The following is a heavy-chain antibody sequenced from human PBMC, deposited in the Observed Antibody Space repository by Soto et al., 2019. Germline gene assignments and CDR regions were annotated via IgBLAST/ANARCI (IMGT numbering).Heavy chain of an antibody. CDR2: IWYDGSNK. Sequence: QVQLVESGGGVVQPGRSLRLSCAASGFTFSSYGMHWVRQAPGKGLEWVAVIWYDGSNKYYADPVKGRFTISRDNSKNTLYLQMNSLRPEDTAVYYYAREMQYQLLWSYYYYMDVWGKGTTVTVSS. D-gene: IGHD2-2*01. CDR1: GFTFSSYG. J-gene: IGHJ6*03. CDR3: AREMQYQLLWSYYYYMDV. V-gene: IGHV3-33*01.